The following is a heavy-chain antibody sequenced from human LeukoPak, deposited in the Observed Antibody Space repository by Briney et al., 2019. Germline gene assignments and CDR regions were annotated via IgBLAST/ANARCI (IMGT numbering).Heavy chain of an antibody. J-gene: IGHJ3*02. CDR1: GFTFDDYA. D-gene: IGHD1-26*01. V-gene: IGHV3-9*03. Sequence: PGGSLRLSCAASGFTFDDYAMNWVRQAPGKGLEWVSGISWNSGRIGYADSVKGRFTISRDTAKNSLYLQMNSLRDEDMALYYCAKGRSGTYFEGFDIWGQGTMVTVSS. CDR3: AKGRSGTYFEGFDI. CDR2: ISWNSGRI.